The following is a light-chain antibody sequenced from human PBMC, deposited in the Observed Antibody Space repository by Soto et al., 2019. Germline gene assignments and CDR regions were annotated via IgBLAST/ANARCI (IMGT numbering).Light chain of an antibody. CDR3: LQDYNYPFT. CDR2: AAS. J-gene: IGKJ3*01. Sequence: AILMTQSPSSLSASVGDRVTITCRASQGIRSDLGWYQQKPGKAPKLLIYAASSLQSGVTSRFSGSGSGTDFTLTISSLQPEDFATYYCLQDYNYPFTFGPGTKVDIK. V-gene: IGKV1-6*01. CDR1: QGIRSD.